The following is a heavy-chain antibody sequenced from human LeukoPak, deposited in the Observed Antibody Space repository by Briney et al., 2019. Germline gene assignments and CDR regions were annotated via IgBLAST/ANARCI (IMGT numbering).Heavy chain of an antibody. J-gene: IGHJ6*02. Sequence: PSETLSLTCTVSGGSISSYYWSWIRQPPGQGLEWIGYIYNSGSTKYNPSLKSRVTTSLDTSKNHFSLKLSSVTAADTPGYYCARQVVVTGYSYGMTSGAKGPRSPSP. CDR3: ARQVVVTGYSYGMTS. CDR1: GGSISSYY. CDR2: IYNSGST. V-gene: IGHV4-59*08. D-gene: IGHD2-21*02.